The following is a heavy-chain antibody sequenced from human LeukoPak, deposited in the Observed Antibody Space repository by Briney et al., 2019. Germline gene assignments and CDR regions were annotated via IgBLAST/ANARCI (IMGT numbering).Heavy chain of an antibody. V-gene: IGHV3-48*04. CDR3: ARGQRSYYCDY. Sequence: SGGSLRLSCAAFGFTFSSYSMNWVRQAPGKGLEWVSYISSSSSTIYYADSVKGRFTISRDNAKNSLYLQMNSLRAEDTAVYYCARGQRSYYCDYWAREPWSPSPQ. D-gene: IGHD1-26*01. J-gene: IGHJ4*02. CDR2: ISSSSSTI. CDR1: GFTFSSYS.